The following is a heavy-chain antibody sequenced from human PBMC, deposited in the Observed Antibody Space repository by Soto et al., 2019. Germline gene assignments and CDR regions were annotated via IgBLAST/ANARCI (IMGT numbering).Heavy chain of an antibody. CDR1: GYTFTSYY. V-gene: IGHV1-46*03. J-gene: IGHJ6*03. D-gene: IGHD3-10*01. Sequence: ASVKVSCKASGYTFTSYYMHWVRQAPGQGLEWMGIINPSGGSTSYAQKFQGRVTMTRDTSTSTVYMELSSLRSEDTAVYYCARAESTEPYYYYYMDGRGKGSTVTVSS. CDR3: ARAESTEPYYYYYMDG. CDR2: INPSGGST.